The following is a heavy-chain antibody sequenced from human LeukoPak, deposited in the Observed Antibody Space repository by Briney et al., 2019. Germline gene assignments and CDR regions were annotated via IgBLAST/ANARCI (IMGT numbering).Heavy chain of an antibody. D-gene: IGHD3-22*01. CDR1: GGSISSSTYY. Sequence: SETLSLTCTVSGGSISSSTYYWGWIRQSPGKGLEWIGSVHYSGGSYYNPSLKSRVTISSNTSKNQFSLKLSSVTAADTAVYYCARDHYYDSSGYTFRYWGQGTLVTVSS. CDR2: VHYSGGS. V-gene: IGHV4-39*07. CDR3: ARDHYYDSSGYTFRY. J-gene: IGHJ1*01.